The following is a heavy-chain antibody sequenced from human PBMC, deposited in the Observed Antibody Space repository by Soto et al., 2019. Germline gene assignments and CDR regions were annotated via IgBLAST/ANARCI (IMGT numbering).Heavy chain of an antibody. Sequence: QVPLVESGGGVVQPGRSLRLPCAASGFTFSIYAMHWVRQAPGKGLEWVAVISYDGSNKYYADSVKGRFIISRDNSKNTVYLQMNSLRAEDSAVYYCAREYSDGWFDPWGQGTLVTVSS. J-gene: IGHJ5*02. CDR2: ISYDGSNK. CDR3: AREYSDGWFDP. CDR1: GFTFSIYA. V-gene: IGHV3-30-3*01. D-gene: IGHD2-21*01.